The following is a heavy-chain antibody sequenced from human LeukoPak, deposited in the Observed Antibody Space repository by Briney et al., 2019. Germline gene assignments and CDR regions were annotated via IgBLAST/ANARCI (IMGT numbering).Heavy chain of an antibody. V-gene: IGHV4-34*01. CDR2: INHSGST. D-gene: IGHD6-6*01. J-gene: IGHJ3*02. Sequence: PSETLSLTCAVYGGSFRGYYWSWIRQPPGKGLEWIGEINHSGSTNYNPSLKSRVTISVDTSKNQFSLKLSSVTAADTAVYYCARRARPYAFDIWGQGTMVTVSS. CDR1: GGSFRGYY. CDR3: ARRARPYAFDI.